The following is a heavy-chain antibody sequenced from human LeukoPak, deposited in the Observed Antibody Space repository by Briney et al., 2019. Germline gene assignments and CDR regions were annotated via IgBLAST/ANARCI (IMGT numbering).Heavy chain of an antibody. CDR2: INHSGST. CDR3: ARVIILGATSGDFDY. Sequence: PSETLSLTCAGHGGSISGYYWSRFRQPPGKGLEWIGEINHSGSTNYNPSLKSRVTISVDTSKNQFSLKLSAVTAADTAVYYCARVIILGATSGDFDYWGQGSLVTVSS. V-gene: IGHV4-34*01. D-gene: IGHD1-26*01. J-gene: IGHJ4*02. CDR1: GGSISGYY.